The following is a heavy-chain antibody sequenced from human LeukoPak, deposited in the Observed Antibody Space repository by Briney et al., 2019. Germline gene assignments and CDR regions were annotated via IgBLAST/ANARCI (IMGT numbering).Heavy chain of an antibody. Sequence: ASVKVSCKASGYTFTRYCISWVRQAPGHGLEWMGWISAYNGNTNHAQKLQGRVTMTTDTSTSTAYMELRSLRSDDTAVYYCARTTYYYVSGGGYWFDPWGQGTLVTVSS. CDR2: ISAYNGNT. V-gene: IGHV1-18*01. CDR1: GYTFTRYC. J-gene: IGHJ5*02. D-gene: IGHD3-10*01. CDR3: ARTTYYYVSGGGYWFDP.